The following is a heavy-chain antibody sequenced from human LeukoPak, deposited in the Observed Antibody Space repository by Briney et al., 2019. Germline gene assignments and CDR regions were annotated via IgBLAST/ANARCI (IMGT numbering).Heavy chain of an antibody. J-gene: IGHJ4*02. Sequence: PSQTLSLTCTVSGGSISSGTYYWSWIRQHPGKGLEWIGYIYYSGSTYYSPSLKSRVTISVDTSKNQFSLKLSSVTAADTAVYYCARDRWSGDRRTDYFDYWGQGTLVTVS. CDR3: ARDRWSGDRRTDYFDY. CDR1: GGSISSGTYY. CDR2: IYYSGST. V-gene: IGHV4-31*03. D-gene: IGHD7-27*01.